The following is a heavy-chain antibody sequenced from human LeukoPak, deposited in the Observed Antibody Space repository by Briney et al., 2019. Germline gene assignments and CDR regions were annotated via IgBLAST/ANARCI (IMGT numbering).Heavy chain of an antibody. D-gene: IGHD1-26*01. CDR1: GFTFSSDS. Sequence: GGSLRLSCSASGFTFSSDSMIWVRQAPGEGLEWVSSISGSGYYMYYTDSVKGRFTISRDNAKNSLYLQMNSLRAEDTAVYYCARRGGTGSYYYFDYWGQGTLVTVSS. CDR3: ARRGGTGSYYYFDY. V-gene: IGHV3-21*01. CDR2: ISGSGYYM. J-gene: IGHJ4*02.